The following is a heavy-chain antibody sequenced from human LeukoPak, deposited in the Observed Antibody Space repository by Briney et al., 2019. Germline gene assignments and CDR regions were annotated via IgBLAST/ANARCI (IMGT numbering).Heavy chain of an antibody. D-gene: IGHD3-22*01. Sequence: GGSLRLSCAASGFTLSSYWMHWVRQAPGKGLVWVSRIKSDGRTNYADSVKGRFTISRDNAKNTVSLQMNSLRAEDTGVYYCARAPSEIGGYYPEYFRHWGQGTLVIVSP. J-gene: IGHJ1*01. CDR2: IKSDGRT. V-gene: IGHV3-74*01. CDR3: ARAPSEIGGYYPEYFRH. CDR1: GFTLSSYW.